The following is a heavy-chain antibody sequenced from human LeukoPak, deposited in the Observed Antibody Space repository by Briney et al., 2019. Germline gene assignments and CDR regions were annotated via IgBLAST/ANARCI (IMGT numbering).Heavy chain of an antibody. CDR3: ARVAGFWSGHYYYYYGMDV. CDR1: GGSISSYY. Sequence: SETLSLTCTVSGGSISSYYWSWIRQPPGKGLEWIGYIYYSGSTNYNPSLKSRVTISVDTSKNQFSLKLSSVTAADTAVYYCARVAGFWSGHYYYYYGMDVWGQGTTVTVSS. J-gene: IGHJ6*02. V-gene: IGHV4-59*01. CDR2: IYYSGST. D-gene: IGHD3-3*01.